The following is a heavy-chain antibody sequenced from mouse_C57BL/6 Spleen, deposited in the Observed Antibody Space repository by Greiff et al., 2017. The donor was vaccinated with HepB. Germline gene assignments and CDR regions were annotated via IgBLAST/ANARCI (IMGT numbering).Heavy chain of an antibody. V-gene: IGHV1-50*01. Sequence: QVHVKQPGAELVKPGASVKLSCKASGYTFTSYWMQWVKQRPGQGLEWIGEIDPSDSYTNYNQKFKGKATLTVDTSSSTAYMQLSSLTSEDSAVYYCAGDYWGQGTSVTVSS. CDR2: IDPSDSYT. CDR1: GYTFTSYW. J-gene: IGHJ4*01. CDR3: AGDY.